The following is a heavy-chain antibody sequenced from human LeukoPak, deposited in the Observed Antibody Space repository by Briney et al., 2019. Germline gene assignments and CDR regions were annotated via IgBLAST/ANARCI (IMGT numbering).Heavy chain of an antibody. V-gene: IGHV1-2*02. Sequence: GASVKVSCKASGYTFIDYYIHWVRQAPGQGLEWVGWINPRNGGTISAEKFQGRVTLTRDTSIKKGYLELNRLRSGDTAVDFCATSRGMNSIWYFLFDSWGRGTLRAVSA. J-gene: IGHJ4*02. CDR3: ATSRGMNSIWYFLFDS. CDR1: GYTFIDYY. CDR2: INPRNGGT. D-gene: IGHD6-13*01.